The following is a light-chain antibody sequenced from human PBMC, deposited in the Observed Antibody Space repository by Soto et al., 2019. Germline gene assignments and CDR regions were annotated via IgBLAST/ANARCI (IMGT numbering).Light chain of an antibody. CDR3: SSYTSTNTVI. V-gene: IGLV2-14*03. Sequence: QSALTQPASVSGSPGQPITISCTGTSSDVGGYNYVSWYQHHPGKAPKLMIYDVSNRPSGVSNRFSGSKSDNTASLTISGLQTEDEAEYYCSSYTSTNTVIFGGGTQLTVL. CDR2: DVS. CDR1: SSDVGGYNY. J-gene: IGLJ2*01.